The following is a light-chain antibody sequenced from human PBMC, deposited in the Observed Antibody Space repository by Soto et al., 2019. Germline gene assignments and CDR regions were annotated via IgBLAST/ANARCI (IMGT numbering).Light chain of an antibody. Sequence: EIVMTQSPATLSVSPGEGATLSCRASQSVSNYLAWYQRKPGQVPRLLIYGASTRATDIPARFSGSGSGTEFTLTISSLQSEDFAVYDCQQYNSWPPTFGQGTKVDVK. CDR2: GAS. J-gene: IGKJ1*01. V-gene: IGKV3-15*01. CDR3: QQYNSWPPT. CDR1: QSVSNY.